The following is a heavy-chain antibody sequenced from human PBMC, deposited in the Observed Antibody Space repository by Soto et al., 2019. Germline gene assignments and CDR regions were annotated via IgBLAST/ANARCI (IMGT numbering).Heavy chain of an antibody. J-gene: IGHJ6*02. Sequence: SVKVSCKASGFTFTSSAVQWVRQARGQRLEWIGWIVVGSGNTNYAQKFQERVTITRDMSTSTAYMELSSLRSEDTAVYYCAADEGYSSSSSYYYYGMDVWGQGTTVTVYS. CDR3: AADEGYSSSSSYYYYGMDV. CDR1: GFTFTSSA. V-gene: IGHV1-58*01. D-gene: IGHD6-6*01. CDR2: IVVGSGNT.